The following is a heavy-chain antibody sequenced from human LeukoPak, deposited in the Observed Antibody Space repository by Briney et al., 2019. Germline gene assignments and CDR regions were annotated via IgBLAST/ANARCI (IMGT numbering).Heavy chain of an antibody. Sequence: SATLPLTCTVSGVSVSSGSYYWGWFRQPPGKGLEWIGYIYYSGSTNYNPSRKSRVTISVDTAKNQFSLKLSSVTAADTAVYYYAAWERHYGRDVGGQGTAVTVSS. CDR3: AAWERHYGRDV. V-gene: IGHV4-61*01. J-gene: IGHJ6*02. CDR2: IYYSGST. CDR1: GVSVSSGSYY. D-gene: IGHD1-26*01.